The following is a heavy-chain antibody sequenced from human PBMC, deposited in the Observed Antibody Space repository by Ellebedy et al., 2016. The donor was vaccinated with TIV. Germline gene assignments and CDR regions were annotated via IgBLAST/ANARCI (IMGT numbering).Heavy chain of an antibody. CDR3: AKDRENDPRGHLDN. CDR1: GFNFSTYD. CDR2: LRFDGRKK. J-gene: IGHJ4*02. D-gene: IGHD1-1*01. V-gene: IGHV3-30*02. Sequence: GESLKISCAASGFNFSTYDIHWVRQAPGKGLEWVAYLRFDGRKKYYADSVKGRFTISRDNSKNTLYLQMNSLRAEDTAVYYCAKDRENDPRGHLDNWGQGTLVTVFS.